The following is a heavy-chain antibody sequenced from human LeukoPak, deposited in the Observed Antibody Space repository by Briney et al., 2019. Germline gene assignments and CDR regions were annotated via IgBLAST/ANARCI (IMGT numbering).Heavy chain of an antibody. CDR2: INSDGSST. J-gene: IGHJ4*02. V-gene: IGHV3-74*01. CDR1: GFTFSSFW. CDR3: AKGIFIAAAGLPYFDY. Sequence: GGSLRLSCAASGFTFSSFWMHWVRQAPGKGLVWVSRINSDGSSTTYADSVKGRFTIARDNAKNTLYLQMNSLRAEDTAVYYCAKGIFIAAAGLPYFDYWGQGTLVTVSS. D-gene: IGHD6-13*01.